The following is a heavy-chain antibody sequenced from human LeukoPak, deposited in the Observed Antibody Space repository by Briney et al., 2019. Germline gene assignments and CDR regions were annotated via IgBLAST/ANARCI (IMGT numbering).Heavy chain of an antibody. CDR3: ARDFGGAYGDFVDY. V-gene: IGHV3-9*01. J-gene: IGHJ4*02. CDR2: ISWNSGSI. CDR1: GFTFDDYA. Sequence: PGGSLRLSCAASGFTFDDYAMHWVRQAPGKGLEWVSGISWNSGSIGYADSVKGRFTISRDNAKNSLYLQMNSLRAEDTAVYYCARDFGGAYGDFVDYWGQGTLVTVSS. D-gene: IGHD4-17*01.